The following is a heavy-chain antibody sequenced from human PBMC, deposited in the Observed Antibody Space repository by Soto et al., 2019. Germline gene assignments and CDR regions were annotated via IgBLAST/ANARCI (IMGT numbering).Heavy chain of an antibody. CDR2: ISGSGGST. CDR1: GFTFSSYA. D-gene: IGHD3-10*01. Sequence: SGGSLRLSCAASGFTFSSYAMSWVRQAPGKGLEWVSAISGSGGSTYYADSVKGRFTISRDNSKNTLYLQMNSLRAEDTALYYCAKEVYYYGSGSYPQYFDYWGQGTLVTVSS. CDR3: AKEVYYYGSGSYPQYFDY. J-gene: IGHJ4*02. V-gene: IGHV3-23*01.